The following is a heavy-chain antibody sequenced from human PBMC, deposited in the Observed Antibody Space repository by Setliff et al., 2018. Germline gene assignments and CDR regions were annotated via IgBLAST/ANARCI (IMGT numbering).Heavy chain of an antibody. CDR2: LNSDSTYI. Sequence: PGGSLRLSCAASGFTFSRHSMNWVRQAPGKGLEWVSSLNSDSTYIFYADSVKGRFTISRDNARNSLYLQMNSLRAEDTAVYYCARRYCDSITTACFGPPPGMGAWGNGTTVTVSS. J-gene: IGHJ6*04. V-gene: IGHV3-21*01. D-gene: IGHD3-22*01. CDR3: ARRYCDSITTACFGPPPGMGA. CDR1: GFTFSRHS.